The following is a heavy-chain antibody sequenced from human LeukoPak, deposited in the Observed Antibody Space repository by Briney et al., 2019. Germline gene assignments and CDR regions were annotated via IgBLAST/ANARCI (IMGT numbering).Heavy chain of an antibody. J-gene: IGHJ3*02. CDR1: GFTFSSYC. CDR2: IRPDGSAK. V-gene: IGHV3-7*01. Sequence: GGSLRLSCEASGFTFSSYCMTWVRQAPGKGLEWVAYIRPDGSAKNYVDSVKGRFTISRDNAKDSLYIQMNSLRAEDTAMYYCARNQFVPGTRGTAHMWSEGTVVTVYS. D-gene: IGHD6-13*01. CDR3: ARNQFVPGTRGTAHM.